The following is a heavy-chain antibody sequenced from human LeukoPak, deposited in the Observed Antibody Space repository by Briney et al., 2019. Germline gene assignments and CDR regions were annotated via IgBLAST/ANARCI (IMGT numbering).Heavy chain of an antibody. V-gene: IGHV1-69*13. CDR3: ARQPYGGTIDY. CDR1: GGTFSSYA. CDR2: IIPIFGTA. Sequence: ASVKLSCKASGGTFSSYAISWVRQAPGQGLEWMGGIIPIFGTANYAQKFQGRVTITADESTSTAYMELSSLRSEDTAVYYCARQPYGGTIDYWGQGTLVTVSS. J-gene: IGHJ4*02. D-gene: IGHD4-23*01.